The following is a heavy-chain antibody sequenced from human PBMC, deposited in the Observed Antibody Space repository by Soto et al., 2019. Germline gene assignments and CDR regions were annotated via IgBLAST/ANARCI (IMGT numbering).Heavy chain of an antibody. Sequence: PGGSLRLSCAASGFMFSSYVMHWVRHVPGKGLVWVARIDTSGHSTNYAESVKGRFTISRDNAKNTVSLQMNSLRVEDTGVYYCAKDSWYFDLWSQGSQVTVSS. V-gene: IGHV3-74*01. J-gene: IGHJ4*02. CDR3: AKDSWYFDL. CDR2: IDTSGHST. D-gene: IGHD6-13*01. CDR1: GFMFSSYV.